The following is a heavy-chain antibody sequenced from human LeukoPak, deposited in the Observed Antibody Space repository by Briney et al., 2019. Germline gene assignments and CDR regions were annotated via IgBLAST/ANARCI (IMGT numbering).Heavy chain of an antibody. D-gene: IGHD3-10*01. CDR3: ASISTRITMVRGVPL. CDR2: IYYSGST. Sequence: SETLSLTCTVSGGSISSYYWSWIRQPPGKGLEWIGYIYYSGSTYYNPSLKSRVTISVDTSKNQFSLKLSSVTAADTAVYYCASISTRITMVRGVPLWGQGTLVTVSS. J-gene: IGHJ4*02. CDR1: GGSISSYY. V-gene: IGHV4-59*04.